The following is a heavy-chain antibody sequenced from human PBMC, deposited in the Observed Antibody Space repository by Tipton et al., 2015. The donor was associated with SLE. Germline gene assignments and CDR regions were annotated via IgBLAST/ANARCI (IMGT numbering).Heavy chain of an antibody. CDR1: GFTFSDYY. CDR3: AREDYGGNFAFDY. Sequence: SLRLSCAASGFTFSDYYMSWIRQAPGKGLEWVSYISSSSSYTNYADSVKGRFTISRDNAKNSLYLQMNSLRAEDTAVYYCAREDYGGNFAFDYWGQGTLVTASS. J-gene: IGHJ4*02. D-gene: IGHD4-23*01. V-gene: IGHV3-11*05. CDR2: ISSSSSYT.